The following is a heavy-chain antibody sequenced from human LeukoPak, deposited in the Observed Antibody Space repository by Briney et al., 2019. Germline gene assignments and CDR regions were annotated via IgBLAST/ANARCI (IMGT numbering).Heavy chain of an antibody. V-gene: IGHV3-30-3*01. D-gene: IGHD3-22*01. J-gene: IGHJ4*02. Sequence: GGSLRLSCAASGFTFSSYAMHWVRQAPGKGLEWVAVISYDGSNKYYADSVKGRFTISRDNSKNTLYLQMNSLRAEDTAVYYCARDRTYYYDSGGYPDYWGQGTLVTVSS. CDR1: GFTFSSYA. CDR2: ISYDGSNK. CDR3: ARDRTYYYDSGGYPDY.